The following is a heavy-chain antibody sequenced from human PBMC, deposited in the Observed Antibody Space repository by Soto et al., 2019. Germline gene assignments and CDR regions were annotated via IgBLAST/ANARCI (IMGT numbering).Heavy chain of an antibody. CDR2: INHSGST. J-gene: IGHJ4*02. D-gene: IGHD5-18*01. CDR3: ASREVDTPMVNYY. V-gene: IGHV4-34*01. CDR1: GGSFSGYY. Sequence: PSETLSLTCAVYGGSFSGYYWSWIRQPPGKGLEWIGKINHSGSTNYNPSLKSRVTLSVDTSKNQFSLKLRSVTAADTAVYYCASREVDTPMVNYYWGQGTLVTVSS.